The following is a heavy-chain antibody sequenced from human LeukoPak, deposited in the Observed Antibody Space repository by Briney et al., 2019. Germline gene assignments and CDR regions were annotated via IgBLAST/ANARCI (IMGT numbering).Heavy chain of an antibody. J-gene: IGHJ4*02. CDR3: ARETRAYYSADY. Sequence: ASVTVSCKASGYTFTSYGINWVRQAPGQGLEWMGRISAYNGNTNYAQKFQGRVTMTTDTSTTTAYMELRSLRYDDTAVYFCARETRAYYSADYWGQGTLASVSS. D-gene: IGHD3-22*01. V-gene: IGHV1-18*01. CDR1: GYTFTSYG. CDR2: ISAYNGNT.